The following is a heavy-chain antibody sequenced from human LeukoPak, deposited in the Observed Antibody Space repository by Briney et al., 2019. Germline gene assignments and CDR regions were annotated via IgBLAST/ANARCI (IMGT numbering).Heavy chain of an antibody. CDR2: VYPGDSDT. D-gene: IGHD1-26*01. Sequence: GESLKISCKGSEYSFTTYWIGWVRQMPGKGLEWMGIVYPGDSDTRYSPSFQGQVTISADKSISTAYLQWSGLKASDTATYYCARRSGNYYYDYWGQGTLVTVSS. J-gene: IGHJ4*02. V-gene: IGHV5-51*01. CDR3: ARRSGNYYYDY. CDR1: EYSFTTYW.